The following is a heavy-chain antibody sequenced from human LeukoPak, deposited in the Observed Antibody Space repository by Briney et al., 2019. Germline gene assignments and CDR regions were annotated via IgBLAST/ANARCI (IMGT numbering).Heavy chain of an antibody. J-gene: IGHJ3*02. D-gene: IGHD3-22*01. CDR1: GGSISSYY. CDR3: ARKNLYYYDSSGYYHDAFDI. CDR2: IYYSGST. Sequence: SETLSLTCTVSGGSISSYYWSWIRQPPGKGLEWIGDIYYSGSTNYNPSLKRRVTISVGTSNNHFSLKLRSVTAADTAVYYCARKNLYYYDSSGYYHDAFDIWGQGTMVTVSS. V-gene: IGHV4-59*01.